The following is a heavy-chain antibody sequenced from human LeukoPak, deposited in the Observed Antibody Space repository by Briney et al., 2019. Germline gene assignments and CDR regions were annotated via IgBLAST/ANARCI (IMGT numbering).Heavy chain of an antibody. CDR3: ARDLSSTSNWELDY. D-gene: IGHD1-26*01. CDR2: INVNSGGT. CDR1: GYTFTDYF. V-gene: IGHV1-2*06. J-gene: IGHJ4*02. Sequence: GASVKVSCKASGYTFTDYFIHWVRQAPGQGLEWMGRINVNSGGTNTKHAQNFQGSVTMTRDTSISTAYMELSRLTSDDTAVYYCARDLSSTSNWELDYWGQGTLVTVSS.